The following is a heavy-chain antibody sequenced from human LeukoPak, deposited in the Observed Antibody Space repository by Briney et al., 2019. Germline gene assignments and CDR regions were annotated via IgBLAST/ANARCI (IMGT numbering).Heavy chain of an antibody. J-gene: IGHJ4*02. CDR3: AKAGSAYYYGSGSYYTPSYYFDY. V-gene: IGHV3-30*18. D-gene: IGHD3-10*01. CDR2: ISYDGSNK. CDR1: GFTFSSYG. Sequence: PGGSLRLSCAASGFTFSSYGMHWVRQAPGKGLEWVAVISYDGSNKYYADSVKGRFTISRDNSKNTLYLQMNSLRAEDTAVYYCAKAGSAYYYGSGSYYTPSYYFDYWGQGTLVTVSS.